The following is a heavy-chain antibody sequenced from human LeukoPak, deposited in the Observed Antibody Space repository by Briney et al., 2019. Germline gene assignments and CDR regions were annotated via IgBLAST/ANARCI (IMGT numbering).Heavy chain of an antibody. CDR2: IYYSGST. V-gene: IGHV4-39*01. CDR1: GGSISSSSFY. Sequence: SETLSLTCTVSGGSISSSSFYWGWVRQPPGKGLEWIGNIYYSGSTYYNPSLKSRVTTSVDTSKNQFSLKLSSVIAADTAVYYCARHKGYTYAYGDYWGQGTLVTVSS. CDR3: ARHKGYTYAYGDY. D-gene: IGHD5-18*01. J-gene: IGHJ4*02.